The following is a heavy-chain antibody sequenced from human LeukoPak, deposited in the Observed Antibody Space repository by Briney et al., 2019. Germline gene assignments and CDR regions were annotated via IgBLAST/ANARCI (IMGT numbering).Heavy chain of an antibody. CDR1: GGTFSSYA. CDR2: IIPIFGTA. V-gene: IGHV1-69*13. CDR3: ASTTYYYDSSGYLSFYFDY. Sequence: ASVKVSCKASGGTFSSYAISWVRQAPGQGLEWTGGIIPIFGTANYAQKFQGRVTITADESTSTAYMELSSLRSEDTAVYYCASTTYYYDSSGYLSFYFDYWGQGTLVTVSS. D-gene: IGHD3-22*01. J-gene: IGHJ4*02.